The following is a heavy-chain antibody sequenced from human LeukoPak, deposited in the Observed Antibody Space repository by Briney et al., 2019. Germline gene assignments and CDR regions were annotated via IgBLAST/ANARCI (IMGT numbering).Heavy chain of an antibody. V-gene: IGHV1-8*01. CDR1: GYTFTSYD. CDR3: ARGPPNWGYDY. CDR2: MSPNSGDT. J-gene: IGHJ4*02. Sequence: GASVKVSCKASGYTFTSYDFNWVRQATGQRPEWMGWMSPNSGDTGYAQKFQDGVTMTRNTSISTAYMELSSLRSDDTAVYYCARGPPNWGYDYWGPGTLVTVSS. D-gene: IGHD7-27*01.